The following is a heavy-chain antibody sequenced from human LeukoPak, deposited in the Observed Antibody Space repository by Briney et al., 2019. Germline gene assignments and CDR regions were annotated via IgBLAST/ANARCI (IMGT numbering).Heavy chain of an antibody. V-gene: IGHV1-2*02. Sequence: ASVKVSCKASGYTFTGYYLHWVRQAPGQGLEWMGWINPNSGDTNYAQKFQGRVTMTRDTSITTAYMELSSLRSDDTAVYYCARGLFHFDSSGHGIDYWGQGTLVTVSS. CDR2: INPNSGDT. J-gene: IGHJ4*02. CDR1: GYTFTGYY. CDR3: ARGLFHFDSSGHGIDY. D-gene: IGHD3-22*01.